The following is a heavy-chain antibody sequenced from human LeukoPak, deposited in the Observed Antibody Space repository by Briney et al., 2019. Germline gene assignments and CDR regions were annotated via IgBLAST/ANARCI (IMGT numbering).Heavy chain of an antibody. CDR3: AKEARTGHWYFDL. CDR2: ITSSSDYT. J-gene: IGHJ2*01. Sequence: SGGSLRLSCVASGFTFSSYAMNWVRQAPGKRLEWVSIITSSSDYTNYADSVRGRFTVSRDNSKNTLYLQMNSLGAEDTAAYFCAKEARTGHWYFDLWGRGTLVTVSS. CDR1: GFTFSSYA. V-gene: IGHV3-23*01.